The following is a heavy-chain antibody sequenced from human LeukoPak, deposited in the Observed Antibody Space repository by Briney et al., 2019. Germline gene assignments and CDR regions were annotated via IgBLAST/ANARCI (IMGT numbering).Heavy chain of an antibody. J-gene: IGHJ6*03. CDR1: GGSISSHY. CDR3: ARVPAGYYYYYYMDV. Sequence: SETLSLTCTVSGGSISSHYWSWIRQPPGKGLEWIGYIYYSGSTNYNPSLKSRVTISVDTSKNQFSLKLSSVTAADTAGYYCARVPAGYYYYYYMDVWGKGTTVNVSS. V-gene: IGHV4-59*11. CDR2: IYYSGST.